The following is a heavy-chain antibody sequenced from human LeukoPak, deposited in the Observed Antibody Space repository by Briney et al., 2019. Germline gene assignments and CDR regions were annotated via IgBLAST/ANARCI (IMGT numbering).Heavy chain of an antibody. CDR3: VRDFRSADY. CDR2: ICPDGTVT. CDR1: GFTFSTYC. J-gene: IGHJ4*02. V-gene: IGHV3-74*01. Sequence: GGSLRLSCAASGFTFSTYCMHWVRQAPGKGPMWVSRICPDGTVTNYADSAKARFIISRDNARNTVYLQMNSLRVEDTAVYYCVRDFRSADYWGQGTLVTVSS.